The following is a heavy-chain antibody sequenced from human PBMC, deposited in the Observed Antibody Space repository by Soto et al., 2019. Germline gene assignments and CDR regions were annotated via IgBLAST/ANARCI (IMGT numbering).Heavy chain of an antibody. V-gene: IGHV4-34*01. CDR3: ARDPPPVYYDFWSGYPHAFDI. Sequence: LSLTCAVYGGSFSGYYWSWIRQPPGKGLEWIGEINHSGSTNYNPSLKSRVTISVDTSKNQFSLKLSSVTAADTAVYYCARDPPPVYYDFWSGYPHAFDIWGQGTMVTVSS. D-gene: IGHD3-3*01. CDR2: INHSGST. J-gene: IGHJ3*02. CDR1: GGSFSGYY.